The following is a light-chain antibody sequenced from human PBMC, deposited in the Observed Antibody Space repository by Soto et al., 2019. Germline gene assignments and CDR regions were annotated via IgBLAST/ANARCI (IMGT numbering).Light chain of an antibody. CDR1: SSDVGGYNY. Sequence: QSALTQPASVSGSPGQSITISCTGTSSDVGGYNYVSWYQQLPGTAPKLLTYDNDKRPSGIPDRFSGSKSGTSATLAITGLQTGDEADYYCGTWDSSLSAGVFGGGTKLTVL. V-gene: IGLV1-51*01. CDR3: GTWDSSLSAGV. CDR2: DND. J-gene: IGLJ2*01.